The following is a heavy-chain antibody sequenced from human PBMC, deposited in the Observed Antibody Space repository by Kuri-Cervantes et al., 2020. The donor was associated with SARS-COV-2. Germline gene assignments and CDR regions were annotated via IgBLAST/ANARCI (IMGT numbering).Heavy chain of an antibody. J-gene: IGHJ6*03. CDR1: GGSISSSYYY. D-gene: IGHD4-17*01. V-gene: IGHV4-39*07. CDR3: ARANGDYQTEIDYYYYYYLDV. CDR2: IYYSGST. Sequence: SETLSLTCTVSGGSISSSYYYWDWIRQPPGKGLEWIGSIYYSGSTYNNPSLQSRVTISADTSKNQFSLKLSSVTAADTAVYYCARANGDYQTEIDYYYYYYLDVWGKGTTVTVSS.